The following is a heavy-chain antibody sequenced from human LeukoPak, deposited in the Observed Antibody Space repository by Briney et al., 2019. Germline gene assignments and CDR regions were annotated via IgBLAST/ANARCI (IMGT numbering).Heavy chain of an antibody. J-gene: IGHJ3*02. Sequence: PSETLSLTCAVYGGSFSGYYWSWIRQPPGKGLEWIGEINRSGSTNYNPSLKSRVTISVDTSKNQFSLKLSSVTAADTAVYYCARLRTYYDILTGYSDDAFDIWGQGTMVTVSS. CDR3: ARLRTYYDILTGYSDDAFDI. D-gene: IGHD3-9*01. CDR2: INRSGST. CDR1: GGSFSGYY. V-gene: IGHV4-34*01.